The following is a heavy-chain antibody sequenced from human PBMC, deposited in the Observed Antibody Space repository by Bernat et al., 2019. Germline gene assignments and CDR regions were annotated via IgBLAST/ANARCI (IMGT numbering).Heavy chain of an antibody. Sequence: QLQLQESGPGLVKPSETLSLTCTVSGGSISSYYWSWIRQPPGKGLEWIGYIYYSGSTNYNPSLKSRVTISVDTSKNQFSLKLSSVTAVDTAVYYCAGTIAVAADYYYGMDVWGQGTTVTVSS. V-gene: IGHV4-59*01. CDR2: IYYSGST. CDR3: AGTIAVAADYYYGMDV. D-gene: IGHD6-19*01. CDR1: GGSISSYY. J-gene: IGHJ6*02.